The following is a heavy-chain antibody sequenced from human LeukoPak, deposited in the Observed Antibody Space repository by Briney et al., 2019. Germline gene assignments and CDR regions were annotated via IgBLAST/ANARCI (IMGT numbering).Heavy chain of an antibody. CDR1: GFTFSSYS. Sequence: GGSLRLSCAASGFTFSSYSMTWVRQAPGKGLEWVSSISSSSSYIYYADSVKGRFTISRDNAKNSLYLQMNSLRAEDTAVYYYARGLDEMSSSMDVWGQGTTVTVSS. CDR3: ARGLDEMSSSMDV. CDR2: ISSSSSYI. J-gene: IGHJ6*02. V-gene: IGHV3-21*01.